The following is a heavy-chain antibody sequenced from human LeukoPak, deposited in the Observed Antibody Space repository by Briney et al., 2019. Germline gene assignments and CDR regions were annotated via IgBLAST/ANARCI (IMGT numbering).Heavy chain of an antibody. J-gene: IGHJ3*02. V-gene: IGHV1-18*01. CDR2: ISPYNGNT. D-gene: IGHD1-26*01. CDR3: ARKSYLRTIREDDALDI. CDR1: GYTFTSYG. Sequence: GASVKVSCKASGYTFTSYGVSWVRQAPGQGLEWQGWISPYNGNTNYAQKVQGRVTMTTDTSSSTAYMELRSLISDDTAVYYCARKSYLRTIREDDALDIWGQGTKVTVSS.